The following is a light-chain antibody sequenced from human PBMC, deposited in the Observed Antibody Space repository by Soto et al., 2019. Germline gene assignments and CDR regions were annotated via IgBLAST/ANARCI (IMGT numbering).Light chain of an antibody. V-gene: IGKV3-11*01. J-gene: IGKJ4*01. CDR3: QQRSNRPIT. CDR2: DAS. Sequence: EIVLTQSPATLSLSPGERATLSCRASQSVSSYLAWYQQKPGQAPRLLIYDASNRATGIPARFSGSGSGTDFTLTISSLEPEDFAVYYCQQRSNRPITFGGGTKVEIK. CDR1: QSVSSY.